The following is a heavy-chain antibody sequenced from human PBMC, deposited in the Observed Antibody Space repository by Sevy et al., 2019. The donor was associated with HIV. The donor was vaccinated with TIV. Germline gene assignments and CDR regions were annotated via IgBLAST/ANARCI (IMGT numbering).Heavy chain of an antibody. CDR3: ATTKDYYESSGCPFDY. V-gene: IGHV1-24*01. D-gene: IGHD3-22*01. CDR2: FDSEDGET. Sequence: ASVKVSCKVSGYTLSQLSMHWVRQAPGKGLEWMGRFDSEDGETLYAQKLQGRVTMTEDTSIDTVYMWLNSLRSEDTAVYYCATTKDYYESSGCPFDYWGQGTLVTVSS. J-gene: IGHJ4*02. CDR1: GYTLSQLS.